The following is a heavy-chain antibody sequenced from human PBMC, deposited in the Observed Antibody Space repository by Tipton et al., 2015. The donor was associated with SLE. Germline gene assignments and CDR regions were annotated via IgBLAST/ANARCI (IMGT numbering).Heavy chain of an antibody. Sequence: QSGAEVKKPGASVKVSCKASGYTFTSYGISWVRQAPGQGLEWMGWISAYNGNTNYAQKLQGRVTMTTDTPTSTAYMELRSLRSDDTAVYYCARDRGYGHLSHYFDYWGQGTLVTASS. V-gene: IGHV1-18*01. J-gene: IGHJ4*02. CDR3: ARDRGYGHLSHYFDY. D-gene: IGHD1-1*01. CDR2: ISAYNGNT. CDR1: GYTFTSYG.